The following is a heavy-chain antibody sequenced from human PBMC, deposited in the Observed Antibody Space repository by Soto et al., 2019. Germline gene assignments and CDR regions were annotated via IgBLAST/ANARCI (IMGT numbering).Heavy chain of an antibody. CDR2: IWYDGSNK. CDR1: GFTFSSYG. V-gene: IGHV3-33*01. CDR3: ARDLRRGGDCSPFGY. D-gene: IGHD2-21*02. J-gene: IGHJ4*02. Sequence: VQLVESGGGVVQPGRSLRLSCAASGFTFSSYGMHWVRQAPGTGLEWVAVIWYDGSNKYYADSVKGRFTISRDNSKNTLYLQMNSLRAEDTAVYYCARDLRRGGDCSPFGYWGQGTLVTVSS.